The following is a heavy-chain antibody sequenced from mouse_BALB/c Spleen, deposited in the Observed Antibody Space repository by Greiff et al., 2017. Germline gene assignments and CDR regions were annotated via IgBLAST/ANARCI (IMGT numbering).Heavy chain of an antibody. Sequence: QVQLQQPGAELVKPGASVKLSCKASGYTFTSYCMHWVKQWPGQGLEWIGEINPSNGRTNYNEKFKSKATLTGDKSSSTAYMQLSSLTSGESAVYYCARGGHYYGYWFAYWGKGTLVTVSA. CDR1: GYTFTSYC. V-gene: IGHV1S81*02. CDR3: ARGGHYYGYWFAY. CDR2: INPSNGRT. D-gene: IGHD1-2*01. J-gene: IGHJ3*01.